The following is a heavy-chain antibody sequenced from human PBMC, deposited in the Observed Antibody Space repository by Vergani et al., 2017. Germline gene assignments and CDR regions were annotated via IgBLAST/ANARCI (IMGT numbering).Heavy chain of an antibody. D-gene: IGHD3-22*01. V-gene: IGHV3-30*18. CDR3: AKEAVVVSHFDY. CDR2: ISYDGSNK. CDR1: GFTFSSYG. Sequence: QVQLVESGGGVVQPGRSLRLSCAASGFTFSSYGMHWVRQAPGKGLEWVAVISYDGSNKYYADSVKGRVTISRDNSKNTLYLQMNSLRAEDTAVYYCAKEAVVVSHFDYWGQGTLVTVSS. J-gene: IGHJ4*02.